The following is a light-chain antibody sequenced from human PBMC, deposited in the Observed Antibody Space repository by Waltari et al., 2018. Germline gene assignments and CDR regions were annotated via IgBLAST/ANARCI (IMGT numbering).Light chain of an antibody. CDR3: SSYTDTNTLHVV. V-gene: IGLV2-14*01. Sequence: SALPQPASVSGSPGQSITTSCTGTSSDIGDFNYNPWSQQHPGGGPKLIIYGVTKRPSGVSNRFSGSKSGNTASLTISGLQADDEAEYFCSSYTDTNTLHVVFGGGTKLSVL. CDR1: SSDIGDFNY. J-gene: IGLJ2*01. CDR2: GVT.